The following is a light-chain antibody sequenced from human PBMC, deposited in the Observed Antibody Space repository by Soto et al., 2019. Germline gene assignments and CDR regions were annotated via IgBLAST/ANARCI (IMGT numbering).Light chain of an antibody. V-gene: IGKV1-33*01. CDR3: QQYVNALT. Sequence: DIQMTQSTSSLSASAGDRVTITCQASHDISNHLNWYQQKPGKAPKLLINDASNLETGVPSRFSGSGSGTDFTLTISSLQPEDIATYYCQQYVNALTFGGGTKVDIK. CDR2: DAS. CDR1: HDISNH. J-gene: IGKJ4*01.